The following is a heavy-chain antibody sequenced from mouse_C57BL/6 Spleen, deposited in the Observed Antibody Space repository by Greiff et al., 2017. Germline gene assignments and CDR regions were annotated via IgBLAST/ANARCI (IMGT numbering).Heavy chain of an antibody. CDR3: ASPPYDYDWYFDV. V-gene: IGHV1-39*01. Sequence: EVQLQQPGPELVKPGASVKISCKASGYSFTDYYMHWVKQSNGQSLEWIGVINPNYGTTSYNQKFKGKATLTVAQSSSTAYMQLNSLTSEDSAVYYCASPPYDYDWYFDVWGTGTTVTVSS. CDR2: INPNYGTT. D-gene: IGHD2-4*01. J-gene: IGHJ1*03. CDR1: GYSFTDYY.